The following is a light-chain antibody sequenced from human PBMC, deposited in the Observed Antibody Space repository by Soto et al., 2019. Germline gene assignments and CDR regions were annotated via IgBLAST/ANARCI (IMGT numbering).Light chain of an antibody. CDR2: LNSDGSH. CDR1: SGHSNYV. Sequence: QSVLTQSPSASASLGASVKLTCTLSSGHSNYVIAWHQQQPEKDPRYLMKLNSDGSHRKGDGIPDRFSGSSSGAERYLTISSLQSEDEADYYCQTWDTGIRVFGGGTKLTVL. J-gene: IGLJ2*01. CDR3: QTWDTGIRV. V-gene: IGLV4-69*01.